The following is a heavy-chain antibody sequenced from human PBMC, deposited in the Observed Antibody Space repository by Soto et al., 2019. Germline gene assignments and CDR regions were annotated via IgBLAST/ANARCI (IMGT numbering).Heavy chain of an antibody. Sequence: GSLRLSCTASGFTFGDYAMSWVRQAPGKGLEWVGFIRSKAYGGTTEYAASVKGRFTISRDDSKSIAYLQMNSLKTEDTAVYYCTRGHYDFWSGYYPFFDYWGQGTLVTVSS. V-gene: IGHV3-49*04. CDR1: GFTFGDYA. CDR3: TRGHYDFWSGYYPFFDY. CDR2: IRSKAYGGTT. D-gene: IGHD3-3*01. J-gene: IGHJ4*02.